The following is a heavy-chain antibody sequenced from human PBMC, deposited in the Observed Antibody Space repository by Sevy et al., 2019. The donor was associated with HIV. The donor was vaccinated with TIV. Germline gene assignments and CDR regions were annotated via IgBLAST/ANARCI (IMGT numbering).Heavy chain of an antibody. V-gene: IGHV3-7*01. Sequence: RGSLRLSCVASGFTFSDSWMIWVRQAPGKGLERIAFINEDGGRLGYVDSVRGRFTISRENIKNSLYLQMNNLRAEDTALYFCARDRAYSAVDYWGQGALVTVSS. CDR2: INEDGGRL. CDR1: GFTFSDSW. J-gene: IGHJ4*02. CDR3: ARDRAYSAVDY. D-gene: IGHD5-18*01.